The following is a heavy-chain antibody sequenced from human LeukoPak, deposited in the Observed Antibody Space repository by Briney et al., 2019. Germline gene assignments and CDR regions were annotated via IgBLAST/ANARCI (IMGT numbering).Heavy chain of an antibody. D-gene: IGHD3-10*01. CDR3: ARDPSYGFGELLPDY. V-gene: IGHV3-30-3*01. Sequence: GGSLRLSCAASGFTFSSYAMHWVRQAPGKGLEWVAVISYDGSNKYYADSVKGRFTISRDNSKNTLYLQMNSLRAEDTAVYYCARDPSYGFGELLPDYWGQGTLVTVSS. CDR2: ISYDGSNK. J-gene: IGHJ4*02. CDR1: GFTFSSYA.